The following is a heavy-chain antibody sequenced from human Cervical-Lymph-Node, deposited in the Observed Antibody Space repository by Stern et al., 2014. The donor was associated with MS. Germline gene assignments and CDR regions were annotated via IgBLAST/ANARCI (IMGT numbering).Heavy chain of an antibody. J-gene: IGHJ4*02. V-gene: IGHV3-11*01. Sequence: VQLVESGGGLVKPGGSLRLSCVASGFTFGDFYMSWIRQAPGKGLEWLSYINSRGSTIHYADSVKGRFTISRDNAENSLYLQMNSLRAEDTAVYFCATVSTVTPDYYFDYWGQGTLVTVSS. CDR1: GFTFGDFY. CDR3: ATVSTVTPDYYFDY. CDR2: INSRGSTI. D-gene: IGHD4-17*01.